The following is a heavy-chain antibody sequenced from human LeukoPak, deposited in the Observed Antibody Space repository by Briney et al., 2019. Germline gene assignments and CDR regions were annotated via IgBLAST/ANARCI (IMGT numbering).Heavy chain of an antibody. V-gene: IGHV3-23*01. CDR3: AKLTGTYSSGWYGPYFDY. D-gene: IGHD6-19*01. CDR2: ISGSGGST. CDR1: GFTFSSYA. Sequence: PGGSLRLSCAASGFTFSSYAMSWVRQAPGKGLEWVSAISGSGGSTYHADSVKGRFTISRDNSKNTLYLQMNSLRAEDTAVYYCAKLTGTYSSGWYGPYFDYWGQGTLVTVSS. J-gene: IGHJ4*02.